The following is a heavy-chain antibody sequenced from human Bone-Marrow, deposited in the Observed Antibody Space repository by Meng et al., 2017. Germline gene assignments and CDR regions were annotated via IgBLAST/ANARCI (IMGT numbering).Heavy chain of an antibody. Sequence: GESLKISCAASGFTFSSYAMSWVRQAPGKGLEWVSAISGSGGSTYYADSVKGRFTISRDKSKTTLYLQMNSLRAEDTAVYYCAKPGKGGYCTNGVCKPFDPWGQGTLVTVSS. CDR2: ISGSGGST. CDR1: GFTFSSYA. D-gene: IGHD2-8*01. CDR3: AKPGKGGYCTNGVCKPFDP. J-gene: IGHJ5*02. V-gene: IGHV3-23*01.